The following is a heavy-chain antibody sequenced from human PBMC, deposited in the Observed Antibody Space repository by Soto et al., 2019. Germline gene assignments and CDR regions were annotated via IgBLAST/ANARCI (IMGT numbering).Heavy chain of an antibody. CDR1: GGSISSGGYY. Sequence: SETLSLTCTVSGGSISSGGYYWGWIRQPPGKGLEWIGSIYYSGSTYYNPSLKSRVTISVDTSKNQFSLKLSSVTAADTAVYYCARLVCSSTSCIPHFYYGMDVWGQGTTVTVSS. D-gene: IGHD2-2*01. J-gene: IGHJ6*02. CDR3: ARLVCSSTSCIPHFYYGMDV. V-gene: IGHV4-39*01. CDR2: IYYSGST.